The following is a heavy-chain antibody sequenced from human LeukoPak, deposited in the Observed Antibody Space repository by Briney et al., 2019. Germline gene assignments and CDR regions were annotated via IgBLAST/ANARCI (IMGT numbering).Heavy chain of an antibody. CDR3: ARGRTGYSNSCFDF. CDR2: IKQDGSEK. V-gene: IGHV3-7*01. CDR1: GFTFSSYW. Sequence: GGSLRLSCAASGFTFSSYWTSWVRQAPGKGLEWVANIKQDGSEKYYVDSVKGRFTISRDNAKNSLYLQMNSLRAEDAAVYYCARGRTGYSNSCFDFWGQGTLVTVSP. D-gene: IGHD6-13*01. J-gene: IGHJ4*02.